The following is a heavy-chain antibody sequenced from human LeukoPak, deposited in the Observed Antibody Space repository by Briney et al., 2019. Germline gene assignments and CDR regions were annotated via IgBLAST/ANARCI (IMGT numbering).Heavy chain of an antibody. CDR1: GFTSSDHY. CDR2: TRNKANSYTT. CDR3: ARGPDYFDY. Sequence: RGSRRLSCAASGFTSSDHYMDWVRQAPGKGLEWVGRTRNKANSYTTEYAASVKGRFTISRDDSKNSLYLLMNSLKTEDTAVYYCARGPDYFDYRGQGTLGTVSS. V-gene: IGHV3-72*01. J-gene: IGHJ4*02.